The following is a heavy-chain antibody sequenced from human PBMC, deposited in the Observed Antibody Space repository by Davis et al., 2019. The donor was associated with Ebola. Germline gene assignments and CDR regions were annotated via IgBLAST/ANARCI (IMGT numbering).Heavy chain of an antibody. CDR3: ARECRFGSGGSCYAPYYYYYGMDV. J-gene: IGHJ6*02. Sequence: GESLKISCAASGFTFSSYEMNWVRQAPGKGLEWVSYISSSGDTIYYADSVKGRFTISRDNAKNSLYLQMNSLRAEDTAVYYCARECRFGSGGSCYAPYYYYYGMDVWGQGTTVTVSS. D-gene: IGHD2-15*01. CDR2: ISSSGDTI. V-gene: IGHV3-48*03. CDR1: GFTFSSYE.